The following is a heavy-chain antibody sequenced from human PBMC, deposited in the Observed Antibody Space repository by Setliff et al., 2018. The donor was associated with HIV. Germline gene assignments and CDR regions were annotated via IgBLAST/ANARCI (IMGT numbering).Heavy chain of an antibody. V-gene: IGHV4-34*01. CDR2: INHSGGT. CDR3: ARHSPSDY. CDR1: GRSFSGYY. Sequence: SETLSLTCAVYGRSFSGYYWNWIRQSPGKGLEWIGEINHSGGTNYNPSLKSRVTMSIDTSKNQFSLNVSSVTAADTAVYYCARHSPSDYWGQGTLVTVS. J-gene: IGHJ4*02.